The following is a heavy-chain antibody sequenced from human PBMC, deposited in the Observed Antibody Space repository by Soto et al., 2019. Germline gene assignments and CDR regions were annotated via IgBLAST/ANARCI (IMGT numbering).Heavy chain of an antibody. CDR1: GFTFSTYG. Sequence: QVQLVESGGGVVQPGRSLRLSCAASGFTFSTYGMHWVRQAPGKGLEWGAVISNDGSRKYYADSVKGRFTISRDNSKNTLYLQMNSLRAEDTAVYYCAMAGYCTNGVCYSYFYFGMDVWGQGTTVTVSS. V-gene: IGHV3-30*03. D-gene: IGHD2-8*01. CDR3: AMAGYCTNGVCYSYFYFGMDV. CDR2: ISNDGSRK. J-gene: IGHJ6*02.